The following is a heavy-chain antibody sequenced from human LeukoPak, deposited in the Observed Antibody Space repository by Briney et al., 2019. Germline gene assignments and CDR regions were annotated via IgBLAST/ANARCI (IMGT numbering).Heavy chain of an antibody. CDR3: ARGRGYSYGWVY. D-gene: IGHD5-18*01. CDR2: INHSGST. V-gene: IGHV4-34*01. CDR1: GGSFSSYY. J-gene: IGHJ4*02. Sequence: SETLSLTCAVYGGSFSSYYWSWIRQPPGKGLEWIGEINHSGSTNYNPSLKSRVTISVDTSKNQFSLKLSSVTAADTAVYYCARGRGYSYGWVYWGQGTLVTVSS.